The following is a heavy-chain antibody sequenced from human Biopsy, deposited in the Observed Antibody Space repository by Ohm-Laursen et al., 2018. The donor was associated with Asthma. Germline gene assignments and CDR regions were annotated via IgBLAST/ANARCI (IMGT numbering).Heavy chain of an antibody. D-gene: IGHD3-9*01. J-gene: IGHJ3*01. CDR2: VNTGNGDT. V-gene: IGHV1-3*04. Sequence: SVKVSCNASGYNFISFAIHWVRQAPGQGLEWMGWVNTGNGDTKYSQKFQGRVTITRDTSASTAYMELRSLRSEDTATYYCARTYYDFLTGQVKDVFGVWGQGTMVTVSS. CDR1: GYNFISFA. CDR3: ARTYYDFLTGQVKDVFGV.